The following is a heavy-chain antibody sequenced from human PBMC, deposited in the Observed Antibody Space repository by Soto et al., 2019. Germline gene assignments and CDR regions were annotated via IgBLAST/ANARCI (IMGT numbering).Heavy chain of an antibody. CDR3: ARGNYFDFWSGHPFWYFDL. CDR1: GFTFSTYA. J-gene: IGHJ2*01. CDR2: ISSTSGHI. V-gene: IGHV3-21*01. Sequence: GGSPRLSCAASGFTFSTYAMNWVRQAPGKGLDWVASISSTSGHIYPADSVKGRFTISRDNAENSLYLQMTSLRGEDTAVYYCARGNYFDFWSGHPFWYFDLWGRGTLVTVSS. D-gene: IGHD3-3*01.